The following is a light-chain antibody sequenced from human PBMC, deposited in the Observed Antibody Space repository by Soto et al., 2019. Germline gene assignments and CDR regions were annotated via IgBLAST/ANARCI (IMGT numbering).Light chain of an antibody. CDR1: SSNIGNNY. V-gene: IGLV1-51*01. Sequence: QSVLTQPPSVSAAPVQTVTISCSGSSSNIGNNYVSWYQQLPGTAPKLLIYDNNKRPSGIPDRFSGSKSGTSATLGITGLQTGDEADYYCGKWDSRLSAVVFGGGIKLTVL. CDR3: GKWDSRLSAVV. J-gene: IGLJ2*01. CDR2: DNN.